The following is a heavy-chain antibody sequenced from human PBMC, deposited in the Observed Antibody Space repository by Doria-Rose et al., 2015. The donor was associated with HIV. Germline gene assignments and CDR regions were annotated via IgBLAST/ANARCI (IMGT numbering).Heavy chain of an antibody. CDR1: GGSISHYY. D-gene: IGHD1-26*01. CDR3: ARVLGGTYDY. CDR2: IFYTGST. J-gene: IGHJ4*02. Sequence: QVQLQESGPGLVKPSETLSLTCSVSGGSISHYYRSWIRQPPGKGLEYIGDIFYTGSTNYSPSLKSRVSISIDTSKNKFSLRLSSVTAADTAVYYCARVLGGTYDYWGQGTLVTVSS. V-gene: IGHV4-59*01.